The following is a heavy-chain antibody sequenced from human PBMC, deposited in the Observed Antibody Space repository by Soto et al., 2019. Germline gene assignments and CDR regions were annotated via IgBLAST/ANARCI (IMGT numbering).Heavy chain of an antibody. V-gene: IGHV1-69*02. CDR1: GGTFSSYT. CDR3: ARSRSGYDYYYYYYMDV. J-gene: IGHJ6*03. CDR2: IIPILGIA. Sequence: SVKVSCKASGGTFSSYTISWVRQAPGQGLEWMGRIIPILGIANYAQKFQGRVTITADKSTSTAYMELSSLRSEDTAVYYCARSRSGYDYYYYYYMDVWGKGTTVTVSS. D-gene: IGHD5-12*01.